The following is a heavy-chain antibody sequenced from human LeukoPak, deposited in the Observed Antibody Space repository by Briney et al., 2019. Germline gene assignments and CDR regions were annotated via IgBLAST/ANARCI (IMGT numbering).Heavy chain of an antibody. CDR1: GGSISSSSYY. CDR3: AGGNPVAGNYFDY. J-gene: IGHJ4*02. CDR2: IYYSGST. D-gene: IGHD6-19*01. V-gene: IGHV4-39*07. Sequence: PSETLSFTCTVSGGSISSSSYYWGWIRQPPGKGLEWIGSIYYSGSTYYNPSLKSRVTISVDTSKNQFSLRLSSVTAADTAVYYCAGGNPVAGNYFDYWGQGTLVTVSS.